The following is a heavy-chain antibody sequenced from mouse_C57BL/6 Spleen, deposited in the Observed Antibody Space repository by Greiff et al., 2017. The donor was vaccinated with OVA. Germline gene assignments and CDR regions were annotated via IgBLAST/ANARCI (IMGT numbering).Heavy chain of an antibody. V-gene: IGHV1-64*01. D-gene: IGHD1-1*01. CDR3: ARRYYGSSYYAMDY. J-gene: IGHJ4*01. Sequence: VQLQQPGAELVKPGASVKLSCKASGYTFTSYWMHWVKQRPGQGLEWIGMIHPNSGSTNYNEKFKSKATLTVDKSSSTAYMQLSSLTSEDSAVYDCARRYYGSSYYAMDYWGQGTSVTVSA. CDR2: IHPNSGST. CDR1: GYTFTSYW.